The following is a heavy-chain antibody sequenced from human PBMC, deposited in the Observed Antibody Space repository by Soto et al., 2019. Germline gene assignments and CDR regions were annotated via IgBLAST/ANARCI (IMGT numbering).Heavy chain of an antibody. CDR3: AHTGNYELRPYY. J-gene: IGHJ4*02. CDR1: GFSLSTSGEG. V-gene: IGHV2-5*02. CDR2: IHWDDDK. Sequence: QITLKESGPTLVKPTQTLTLTCTFSGFSLSTSGEGVGWIRQPPGQALEWLALIHWDDDKRYSPSLKSSLTVTKDTSKNQVVLTMTNMGPVDTATYYCAHTGNYELRPYYRGQGTLVTVSS. D-gene: IGHD1-1*01.